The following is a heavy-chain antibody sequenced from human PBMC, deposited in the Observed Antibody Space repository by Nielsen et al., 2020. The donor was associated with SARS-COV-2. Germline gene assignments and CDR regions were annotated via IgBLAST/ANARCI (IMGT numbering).Heavy chain of an antibody. CDR2: ISGSGGST. CDR1: GFTFSSYA. J-gene: IGHJ5*02. V-gene: IGHV3-23*01. CDR3: AKPSVRGERGWFDP. Sequence: GESLKIPCAASGFTFSSYAMSWVRQAPGKGLEWVSAISGSGGSTYYADSVKGRFTISRDNSKNTLYLQMNSLRAEDTAVYYCAKPSVRGERGWFDPWGQGTLVTVSS. D-gene: IGHD3-10*02.